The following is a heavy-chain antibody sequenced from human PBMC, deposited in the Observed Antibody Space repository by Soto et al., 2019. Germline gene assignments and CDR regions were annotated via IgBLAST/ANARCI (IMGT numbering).Heavy chain of an antibody. CDR3: ARSRVMTTVKEDNWFDP. Sequence: GGSLRLSCAASGFTFSSYSMNWVRQAPGKGLEWVSYISSSSSTIYYADSVKGRFTISRDNAKNSLYLQMNSLRAEDTAVYYCARSRVMTTVKEDNWFDPWGQGTLVTVSS. D-gene: IGHD4-4*01. CDR2: ISSSSSTI. V-gene: IGHV3-48*04. J-gene: IGHJ5*02. CDR1: GFTFSSYS.